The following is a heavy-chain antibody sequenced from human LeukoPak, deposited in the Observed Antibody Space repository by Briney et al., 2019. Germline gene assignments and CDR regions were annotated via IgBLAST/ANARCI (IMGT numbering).Heavy chain of an antibody. CDR3: ARAGLVYYYDTSGYFSDAFDI. Sequence: GGSLRLSCAASGFTFDDYGMSWVRQAPGKGLEWVSGINWNGGSTGYADSVKGRFTISRDNAKNSLYLQMNSLRAEDTAFYYCARAGLVYYYDTSGYFSDAFDIWGQGTMVTVSS. CDR2: INWNGGST. CDR1: GFTFDDYG. V-gene: IGHV3-20*04. D-gene: IGHD3-22*01. J-gene: IGHJ3*02.